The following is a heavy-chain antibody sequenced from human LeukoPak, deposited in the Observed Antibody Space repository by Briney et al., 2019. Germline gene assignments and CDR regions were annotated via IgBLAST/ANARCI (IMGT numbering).Heavy chain of an antibody. CDR2: ISDDGSTT. J-gene: IGHJ4*02. CDR3: ARGYGAYAY. Sequence: GGSLRLSCAASGIIFSSYWMHWVRQAPGKGLVWVSRISDDGSTTTYADSVKGRFTISRDNAKNTPYLQMNSLRAEDPAVYYCARGYGAYAYWGQGTLVTVSS. V-gene: IGHV3-74*01. CDR1: GIIFSSYW. D-gene: IGHD4/OR15-4a*01.